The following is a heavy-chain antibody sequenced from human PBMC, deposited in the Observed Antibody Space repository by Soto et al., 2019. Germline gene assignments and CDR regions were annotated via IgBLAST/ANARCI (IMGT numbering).Heavy chain of an antibody. V-gene: IGHV5-51*01. Sequence: GEALKISCKGSGYSFSSYLIGRVRQMPGKGLEWMGIIYPGDSDTSYSPSFQGQVTISADKSISTAYLQWSSLKASDTAMYYCARLGQWLVGYYYGMDVWGQGTTVTVSS. CDR3: ARLGQWLVGYYYGMDV. D-gene: IGHD6-19*01. CDR2: IYPGDSDT. J-gene: IGHJ6*02. CDR1: GYSFSSYL.